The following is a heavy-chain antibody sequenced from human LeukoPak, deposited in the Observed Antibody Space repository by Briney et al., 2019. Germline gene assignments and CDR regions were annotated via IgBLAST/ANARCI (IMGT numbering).Heavy chain of an antibody. J-gene: IGHJ5*02. CDR1: GYTFTSYD. Sequence: ASVTVSCKASGYTFTSYDINWVRQATGQGLEWMGWMNPNSGNTGYAQKFQGRVTMTRNTSISTAYMELSSLRSEDTAVYYCARGDVRENWFDPWGHGTLVTVSS. V-gene: IGHV1-8*01. D-gene: IGHD3-3*01. CDR2: MNPNSGNT. CDR3: ARGDVRENWFDP.